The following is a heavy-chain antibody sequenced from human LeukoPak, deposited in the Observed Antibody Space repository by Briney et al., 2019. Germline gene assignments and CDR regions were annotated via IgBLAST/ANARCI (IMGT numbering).Heavy chain of an antibody. D-gene: IGHD3-22*01. CDR3: ARAPYTSGQSYYFDY. CDR2: INPSGDRT. Sequence: ASVKVSCKASGYTFPNYYIHWVRQAPGQGLEWMGVIIINPSGDRTRYAQKFQGRVTMTSDMSTTTVYMELSSLKSEDTAVYYCARAPYTSGQSYYFDYWGQGTLVTVSS. J-gene: IGHJ4*02. CDR1: GYTFPNYY. V-gene: IGHV1-46*01.